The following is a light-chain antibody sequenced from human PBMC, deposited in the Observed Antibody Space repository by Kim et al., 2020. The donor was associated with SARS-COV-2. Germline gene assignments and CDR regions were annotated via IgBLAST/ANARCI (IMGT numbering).Light chain of an antibody. CDR1: KLGDKY. V-gene: IGLV3-1*01. CDR3: QAWDSSTWV. Sequence: VYPGQTASITGSGDKLGDKYACWYQQKPGQSPVLVIYQDSKRPSGIPERFSGSNSGNTATLTISGTQAMDEADYYCQAWDSSTWVFGGGTQLTVL. CDR2: QDS. J-gene: IGLJ3*02.